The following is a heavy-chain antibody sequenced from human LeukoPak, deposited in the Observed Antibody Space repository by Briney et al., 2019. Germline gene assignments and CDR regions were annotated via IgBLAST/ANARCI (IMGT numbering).Heavy chain of an antibody. Sequence: PGGSLRLSCAASGFTFSSYAMSWVRQAPGKGLEWASAISGSGGSTYYADSVKGRFTISRDNAKNSLYLQMNSLRAEDTAVYYCARVSSGWSVIDYWGQGTLVTVSS. J-gene: IGHJ4*02. V-gene: IGHV3-23*01. CDR1: GFTFSSYA. D-gene: IGHD6-19*01. CDR2: ISGSGGST. CDR3: ARVSSGWSVIDY.